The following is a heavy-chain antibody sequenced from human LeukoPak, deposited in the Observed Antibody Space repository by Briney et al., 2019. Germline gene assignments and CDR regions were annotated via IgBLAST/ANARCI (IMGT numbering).Heavy chain of an antibody. CDR3: AKDITMIVGAPWFDP. J-gene: IGHJ5*02. Sequence: GGSLRLSCAASGFTFSSYGMHWVRQAPGKGLEWVAVISYDGSSKYYADPVKGRFTISRDNSKNTLYLQMNSLRAEDTAVYYCAKDITMIVGAPWFDPWGQGTLVTVSS. D-gene: IGHD3-22*01. V-gene: IGHV3-30*18. CDR2: ISYDGSSK. CDR1: GFTFSSYG.